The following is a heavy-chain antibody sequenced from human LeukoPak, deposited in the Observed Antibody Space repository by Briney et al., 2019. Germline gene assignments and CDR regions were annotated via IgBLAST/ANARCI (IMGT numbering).Heavy chain of an antibody. V-gene: IGHV4-59*01. CDR2: IYYSGST. D-gene: IGHD3-22*01. J-gene: IGHJ4*02. CDR3: ARRGVSGYYRW. CDR1: GGSISSYY. Sequence: SETLSLTCTVSGGSISSYYWSWIRQPPGKGLEWIGYIYYSGSTNYNPSLKSRVTISVDTSKNQFSLKLSSVTAADTAVYYSARRGVSGYYRWWGQGTLVTVSS.